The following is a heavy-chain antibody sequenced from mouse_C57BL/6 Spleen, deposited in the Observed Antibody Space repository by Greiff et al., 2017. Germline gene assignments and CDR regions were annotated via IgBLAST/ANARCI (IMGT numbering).Heavy chain of an antibody. D-gene: IGHD1-1*01. CDR1: GYTFTEYT. Sequence: QVQLKESGAELVKPGASVTLSCKASGYTFTEYTIHWVKQRSGQGLEWIGWFYPGSGSIKYNEKFKDKATLTADKSSSTAYMELNRLTSEDSAVYFCANHEETVVATGYFDVWGTGTTVTVSS. J-gene: IGHJ1*03. CDR3: ANHEETVVATGYFDV. V-gene: IGHV1-62-2*01. CDR2: FYPGSGSI.